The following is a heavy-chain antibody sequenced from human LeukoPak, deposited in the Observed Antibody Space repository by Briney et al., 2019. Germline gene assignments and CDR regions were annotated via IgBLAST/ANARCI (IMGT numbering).Heavy chain of an antibody. J-gene: IGHJ5*02. CDR1: GFTVSNNY. CDR3: ARDSPYASFYGSGSYYKSP. Sequence: SGGSLRLSCAASGFTVSNNYVSWVRQAPGKGLDWVSAIYSDGRTNYADSVKGRFTISRDNTKNTMNLQMNSLRAEDTAVYYCARDSPYASFYGSGSYYKSPWGQGTLVTVSS. CDR2: IYSDGRT. V-gene: IGHV3-66*01. D-gene: IGHD3-10*01.